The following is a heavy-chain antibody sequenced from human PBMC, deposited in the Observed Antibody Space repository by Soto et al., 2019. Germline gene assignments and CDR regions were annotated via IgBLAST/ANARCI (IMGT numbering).Heavy chain of an antibody. Sequence: ASVKVSCTASGYTFTSYDINWVRQATGQGLEWMGWISAYNGNTNYAQKLQGRVTMTTDTSTSTAYMDLRSLRSDDTAVYYCARIVSDYSWFDPWGQGTLVTVSS. D-gene: IGHD4-17*01. CDR3: ARIVSDYSWFDP. V-gene: IGHV1-18*01. CDR1: GYTFTSYD. CDR2: ISAYNGNT. J-gene: IGHJ5*02.